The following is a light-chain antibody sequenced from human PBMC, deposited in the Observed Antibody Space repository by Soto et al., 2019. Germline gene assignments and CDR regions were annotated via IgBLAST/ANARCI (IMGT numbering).Light chain of an antibody. J-gene: IGKJ5*01. Sequence: IVMTQSPATLSVSPGERATLSCMAIQSVSSNLAWYQQKPGQAPRLLFYGASTRATGIPARFSGSGSGTEFTLTISSLQSEDFAVYYCQQYNNWPQSITFGQGTRLEIK. V-gene: IGKV3-15*01. CDR3: QQYNNWPQSIT. CDR2: GAS. CDR1: QSVSSN.